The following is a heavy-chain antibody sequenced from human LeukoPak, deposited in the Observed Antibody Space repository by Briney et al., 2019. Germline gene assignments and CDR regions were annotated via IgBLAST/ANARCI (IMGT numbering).Heavy chain of an antibody. CDR3: ASRAYSRDYYYYYYMDV. J-gene: IGHJ6*03. CDR1: GYTFTSYG. CDR2: ISAYNGNT. Sequence: RASVKVSCKASGYTFTSYGISWVRQAPGQGLEWMGWISAYNGNTNYAQKLQGRVTMTTDTSTSTAYMELRSLRSDDTAVYYCASRAYSRDYYYYYYMDVWGKGTTVTVSS. V-gene: IGHV1-18*01. D-gene: IGHD4-11*01.